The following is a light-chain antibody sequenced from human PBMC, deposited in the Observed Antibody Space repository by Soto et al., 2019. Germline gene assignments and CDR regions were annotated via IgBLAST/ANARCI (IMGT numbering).Light chain of an antibody. J-gene: IGKJ4*01. CDR2: GAS. CDR1: QSVRSN. V-gene: IGKV3-15*01. CDR3: QQYGSSPPT. Sequence: EIVMTQSPATLSVSPGERATLSCRASQSVRSNLAWYQQKPGQAPGLLIYGASTRATGIPARFSGSGSGADFSLTIDRLEPEDSAVYYCQQYGSSPPTFGSGTQVLIK.